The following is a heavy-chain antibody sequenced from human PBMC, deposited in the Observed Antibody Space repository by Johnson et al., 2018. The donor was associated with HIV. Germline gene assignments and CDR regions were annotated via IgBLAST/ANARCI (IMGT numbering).Heavy chain of an antibody. J-gene: IGHJ3*02. CDR3: SGGGLLFCPGAAGGDAFDI. CDR2: IRYDGSNK. Sequence: QVQLVESGGGVVQPGGSLRPSCAASGFIFSSYDMHWVRQAPGKGLEWVAFIRYDGSNKYYADSVKGRFTISRDYSKNTLYLQMNSLRPGDTTLYYCSGGGLLFCPGAAGGDAFDIWGQGTMVTVSS. V-gene: IGHV3-30*02. CDR1: GFIFSSYD. D-gene: IGHD1-26*01.